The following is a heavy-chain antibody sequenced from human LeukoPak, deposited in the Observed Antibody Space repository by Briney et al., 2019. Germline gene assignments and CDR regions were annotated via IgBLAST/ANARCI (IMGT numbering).Heavy chain of an antibody. CDR1: GGAFSSYA. Sequence: ASVKVSCKASGGAFSSYAISWVRQAPGQGLEWMGGIIPIFDTTDYAQKLQGRVTITADESTRTAYMELSSLTSVDTAIYYCARGDYYGAGSYQALDYWGQGTLVTVSS. CDR3: ARGDYYGAGSYQALDY. J-gene: IGHJ4*02. V-gene: IGHV1-69*01. CDR2: IIPIFDTT. D-gene: IGHD3-10*01.